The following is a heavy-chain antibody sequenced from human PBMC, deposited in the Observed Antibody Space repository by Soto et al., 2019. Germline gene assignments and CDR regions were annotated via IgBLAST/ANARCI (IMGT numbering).Heavy chain of an antibody. J-gene: IGHJ6*02. V-gene: IGHV1-69*13. D-gene: IGHD5-12*01. CDR3: ARGYSGYWNYYYGMDV. CDR1: GGTFSSYS. CDR2: IIPIFGTA. Sequence: SVKVSCKASGGTFSSYSISWVRQAPGQGLEWMGGIIPIFGTANYAQKFQGRVTITADESTSTAYMELSSLRSEDTAVYYCARGYSGYWNYYYGMDVWGQGTTVTVSS.